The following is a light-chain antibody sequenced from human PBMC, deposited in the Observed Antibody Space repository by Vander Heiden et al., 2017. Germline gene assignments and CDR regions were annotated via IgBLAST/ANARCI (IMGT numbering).Light chain of an antibody. CDR1: QTINTY. Sequence: DIQMTQSPSSLSASIGDRVTITCRASQTINTYLNWYQQKPGEAPKLLIYSAFNLQDGVPSRFSGSRSGTNFTLTISSLQPEDFASYFCQQRYSTMWTFGQGTKVEVK. CDR2: SAF. V-gene: IGKV1-39*01. J-gene: IGKJ1*01. CDR3: QQRYSTMWT.